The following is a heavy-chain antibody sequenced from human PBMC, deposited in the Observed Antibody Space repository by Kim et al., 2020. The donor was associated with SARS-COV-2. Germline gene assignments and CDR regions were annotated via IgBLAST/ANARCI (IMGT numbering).Heavy chain of an antibody. CDR2: LSSTFTTI. J-gene: IGHJ6*02. CDR3: ARDNRGYGMDI. V-gene: IGHV3-48*04. CDR1: GFTFSTFS. Sequence: GGSLRLSCAASGFTFSTFSMNWVRQAPGKGLEWVAYLSSTFTTIYYADSVKGRFTISRDNDKNSLYLQMSSLKAEDTALYYCARDNRGYGMDIWGQGTTVTVSS. D-gene: IGHD3-10*01.